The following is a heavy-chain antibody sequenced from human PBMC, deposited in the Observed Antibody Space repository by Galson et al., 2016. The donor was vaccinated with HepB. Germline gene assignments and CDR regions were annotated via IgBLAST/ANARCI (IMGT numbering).Heavy chain of an antibody. J-gene: IGHJ4*02. CDR3: AKDLWINKWTNYFDY. CDR1: GFTLTNYG. V-gene: IGHV3-30*18. CDR2: ISYDGGAE. Sequence: SLRLSCAASGFTLTNYGMHWVRQAPGKGLEWVAMISYDGGAEYYADSEKGRFTISRDNSENTMYLQMSSLRTEDKAVYYCAKDLWINKWTNYFDYWGQGTLVTVSS. D-gene: IGHD2-21*01.